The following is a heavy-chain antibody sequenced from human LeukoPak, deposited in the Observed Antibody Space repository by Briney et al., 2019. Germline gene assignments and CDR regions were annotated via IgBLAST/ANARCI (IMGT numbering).Heavy chain of an antibody. CDR3: ARGTQLVSDY. Sequence: GGSLRLSCAASGFTFSSYWMSWVRQAPGKGLEGVANIKQDGSEKYYVDFVKGRFTISRDNAENSLYLQMNRLRAEDTGVYYCARGTQLVSDYWGQGTLVTVSS. D-gene: IGHD6-6*01. J-gene: IGHJ4*02. CDR1: GFTFSSYW. CDR2: IKQDGSEK. V-gene: IGHV3-7*04.